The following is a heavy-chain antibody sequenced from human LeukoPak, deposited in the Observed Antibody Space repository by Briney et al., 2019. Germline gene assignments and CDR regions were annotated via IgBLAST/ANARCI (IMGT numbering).Heavy chain of an antibody. CDR1: GGSISGWY. CDR3: ARETSLAGFASGLGFNY. D-gene: IGHD6-19*01. Sequence: SETLSLTCTVSGGSISGWYWSWIRQPPGEGLEWIGYIYGSGYTNYNPSLKSRVTMSIDTSKNHFSLKLTSVTAADTATYYCARETSLAGFASGLGFNYWGQGILVTVSS. V-gene: IGHV4-59*01. J-gene: IGHJ4*02. CDR2: IYGSGYT.